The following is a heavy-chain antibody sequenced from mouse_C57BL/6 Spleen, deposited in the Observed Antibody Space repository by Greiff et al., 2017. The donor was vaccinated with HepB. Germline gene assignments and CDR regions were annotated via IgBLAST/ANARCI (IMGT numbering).Heavy chain of an antibody. V-gene: IGHV3-6*01. D-gene: IGHD2-4*01. CDR2: ISYDGSN. CDR3: ARGYEYDGFAY. CDR1: GYSITSGYY. J-gene: IGHJ3*01. Sequence: EVKLQESGPGLVKPSQSLSLTCSVTGYSITSGYYWSWIRQFPGNKLEWMGYISYDGSNNYNPSLKNRISITRDTSKNQFFLKLNSVTTEDTATYYCARGYEYDGFAYWGQRTLVTVSA.